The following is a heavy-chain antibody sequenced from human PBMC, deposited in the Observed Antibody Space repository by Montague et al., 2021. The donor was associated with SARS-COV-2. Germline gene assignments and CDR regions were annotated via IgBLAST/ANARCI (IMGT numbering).Heavy chain of an antibody. CDR3: ARETMTADAFDV. J-gene: IGHJ3*01. D-gene: IGHD1-14*01. CDR2: FYGSGTV. Sequence: SETLSVTCTVSGDSISSYDWGWIRQPPGMGLEWIAYFYGSGTVDYNPSLKRRATISADRSNNQLSLRLRSVTAADTAMYYCARETMTADAFDVWGRGVMVTVSA. CDR1: GDSISSYD. V-gene: IGHV4-59*01.